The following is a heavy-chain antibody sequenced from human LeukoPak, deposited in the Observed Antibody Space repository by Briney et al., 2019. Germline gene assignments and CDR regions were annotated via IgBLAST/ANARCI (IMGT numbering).Heavy chain of an antibody. Sequence: GGSLRLSCAASGFTFSSYAMSWVRQAPGKGLEWVSAISGSGGSTYYADSVKGRFSISRDNAKNSLYLEMNSLRVEDTAVYYCTRDSTTVKYWGQGTLVTVSP. CDR2: ISGSGGST. J-gene: IGHJ4*02. D-gene: IGHD4-17*01. CDR3: TRDSTTVKY. CDR1: GFTFSSYA. V-gene: IGHV3-23*01.